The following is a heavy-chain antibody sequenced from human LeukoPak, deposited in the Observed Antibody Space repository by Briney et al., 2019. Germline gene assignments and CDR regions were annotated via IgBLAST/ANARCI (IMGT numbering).Heavy chain of an antibody. D-gene: IGHD3-22*01. J-gene: IGHJ4*02. V-gene: IGHV1-18*01. CDR2: ISAYNGDT. CDR3: ARVPYYDSSGYYFDY. Sequence: ASVKVSCKASGYTFTSYGISWVRQAPGQGLEWMGWISAYNGDTNYAQKLQGRVTMTTDTSTSTAYMELRSLRSDDTAVYYCARVPYYDSSGYYFDYWGQGTLVTVSS. CDR1: GYTFTSYG.